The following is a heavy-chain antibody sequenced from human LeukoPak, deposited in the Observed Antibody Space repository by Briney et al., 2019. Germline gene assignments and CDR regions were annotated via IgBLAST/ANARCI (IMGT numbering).Heavy chain of an antibody. Sequence: PGGSLRLSCASSGFIFRNYWMHWVRQAPGKGLEWVSRVNTDGNDPNYADSVKGRFTISRDNAKNTLFLQMSSLRVEDTAVYYCARVGSPYGVVEKNNWLDSWGQGTLVTVSS. J-gene: IGHJ5*01. CDR3: ARVGSPYGVVEKNNWLDS. V-gene: IGHV3-74*01. D-gene: IGHD3-3*01. CDR2: VNTDGNDP. CDR1: GFIFRNYW.